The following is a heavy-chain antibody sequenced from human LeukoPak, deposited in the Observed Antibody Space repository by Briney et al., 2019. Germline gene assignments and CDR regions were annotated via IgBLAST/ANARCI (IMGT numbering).Heavy chain of an antibody. D-gene: IGHD2-8*02. Sequence: ASVKVSCKASGYTFTGYYMHWVRQAPGRGLEWMGWINPNSGGTNYAQKFQGWVTMTRDTSISTAYMELSRLRSDDTAVYYCARDQVVWFGEYYYYYGMDVWGQGTTVTVSS. CDR2: INPNSGGT. CDR3: ARDQVVWFGEYYYYYGMDV. CDR1: GYTFTGYY. V-gene: IGHV1-2*04. J-gene: IGHJ6*02.